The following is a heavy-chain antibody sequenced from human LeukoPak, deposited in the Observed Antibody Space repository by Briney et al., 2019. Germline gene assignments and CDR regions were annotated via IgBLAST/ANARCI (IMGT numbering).Heavy chain of an antibody. J-gene: IGHJ4*02. CDR1: GFTFDNYA. Sequence: GGSLRLSCAASGFTFDNYAMSWVRQAPGKGLGLEWVSSISGSGGGTHYADSVKGRFTISRDNSKNTLYLQMNSLRAEDTAVYYCAKDPAEVGATHFDYWGQGTLVTVSS. V-gene: IGHV3-23*01. CDR3: AKDPAEVGATHFDY. D-gene: IGHD1-26*01. CDR2: ISGSGGGT.